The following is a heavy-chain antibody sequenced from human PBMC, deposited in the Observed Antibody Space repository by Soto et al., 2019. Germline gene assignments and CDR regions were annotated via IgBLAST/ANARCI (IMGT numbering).Heavy chain of an antibody. J-gene: IGHJ4*02. V-gene: IGHV3-23*01. CDR1: GFTVTTNA. CDR3: AKSLRGIIIDFDY. CDR2: ISGSGGST. D-gene: IGHD3-10*01. Sequence: GGSLRLSCAASGFTVTTNAMSWVRQAPGKGLEWVSAISGSGGSTYYVDSVKGRFTISRDNSKNTLYLQMNSLRAEDTAVYYCAKSLRGIIIDFDYWGQGTQVTVSS.